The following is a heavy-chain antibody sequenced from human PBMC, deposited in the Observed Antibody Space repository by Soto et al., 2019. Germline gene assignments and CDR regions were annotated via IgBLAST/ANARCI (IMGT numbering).Heavy chain of an antibody. J-gene: IGHJ5*02. CDR1: GYTFTSYG. Sequence: VQLVQSGAEVKKPGASVKVSCKASGYTFTSYGISWVRQASGQGLEWMGWISAYNGNTKYAQKLQGRVTMTTDTSTSTAYMELRSLRSDDTAVYYCARVEAYKWNDGGWFDPWGQGTLVTVSS. V-gene: IGHV1-18*01. CDR2: ISAYNGNT. CDR3: ARVEAYKWNDGGWFDP. D-gene: IGHD1-1*01.